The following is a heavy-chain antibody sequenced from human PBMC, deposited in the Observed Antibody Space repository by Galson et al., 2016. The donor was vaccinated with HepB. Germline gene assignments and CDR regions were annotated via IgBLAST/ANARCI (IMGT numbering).Heavy chain of an antibody. CDR3: ARPKGRTYGMDV. CDR1: GFTFSNYS. D-gene: IGHD3-10*01. V-gene: IGHV3-48*02. CDR2: ISSRSRTI. Sequence: SLRLSCAASGFTFSNYSMNWVRQAPGKGLEWISYISSRSRTIYYADSVKGRFTISRDNAKTSLYLQMNSLRDEDTAVYYCARPKGRTYGMDVWGQGTTVTVSS. J-gene: IGHJ6*02.